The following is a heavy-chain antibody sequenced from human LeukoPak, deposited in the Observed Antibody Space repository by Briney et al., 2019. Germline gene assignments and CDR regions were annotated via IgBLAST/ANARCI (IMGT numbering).Heavy chain of an antibody. D-gene: IGHD3-10*01. J-gene: IGHJ4*02. CDR1: GFTLDDYA. CDR2: ISWNSGSI. Sequence: GGSLRLSCAASGFTLDDYAMHWVRQAPGKGLEWGSGISWNSGSIGYADAVKGRFAFSGDNAKNCLHLQMNSQRAEDTALYYCAKEAYASGSYSLSYCDYWGQGTLVTVSS. CDR3: AKEAYASGSYSLSYCDY. V-gene: IGHV3-9*01.